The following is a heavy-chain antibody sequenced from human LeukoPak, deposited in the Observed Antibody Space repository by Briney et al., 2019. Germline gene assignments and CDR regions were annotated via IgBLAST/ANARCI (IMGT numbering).Heavy chain of an antibody. J-gene: IGHJ4*02. CDR3: ARGFPTLGYCSGGSCYSLDY. V-gene: IGHV4-34*01. CDR1: GGSFSGYY. D-gene: IGHD2-15*01. CDR2: INHSGST. Sequence: SETLSLTCAVYGGSFSGYYWSWIGQPPGKGLEWIGEINHSGSTNYNPSLKSRVTISVDTSKNQFSLKLSSVTAADTAVYYCARGFPTLGYCSGGSCYSLDYWGQGTLVTVSS.